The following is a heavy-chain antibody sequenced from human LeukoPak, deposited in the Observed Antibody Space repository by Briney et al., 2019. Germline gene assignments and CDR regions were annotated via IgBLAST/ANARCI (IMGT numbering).Heavy chain of an antibody. CDR3: AREYGDYYDY. Sequence: PSETLSLTCTVSGGSISSDYWSWIRQPPGKGLEWVSVIYSGGSTYYADSVKGRFTISRDNSKNTLYLQMNGLRAEDTAVYYCAREYGDYYDYWGQGTLVTVSS. J-gene: IGHJ4*02. CDR2: IYSGGST. V-gene: IGHV3-53*01. CDR1: GGSISSDY. D-gene: IGHD4-17*01.